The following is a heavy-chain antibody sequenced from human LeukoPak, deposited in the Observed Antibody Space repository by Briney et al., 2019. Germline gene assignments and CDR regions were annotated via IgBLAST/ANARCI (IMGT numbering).Heavy chain of an antibody. Sequence: PSQTLSLTCTVSGGSISSGGYYWSWIRQHPGKGLEWIGYIYYSGSTYYNPSLKSRVTISVDTSKNQFSLKLSSVTAADTAVYYCARVDVVRGVANYYYMDVWGKGTTVTVSS. CDR2: IYYSGST. J-gene: IGHJ6*03. CDR1: GGSISSGGYY. CDR3: ARVDVVRGVANYYYMDV. V-gene: IGHV4-31*03. D-gene: IGHD3-10*01.